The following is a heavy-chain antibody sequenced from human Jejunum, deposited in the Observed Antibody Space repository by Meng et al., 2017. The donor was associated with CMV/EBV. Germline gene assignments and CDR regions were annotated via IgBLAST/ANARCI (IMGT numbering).Heavy chain of an antibody. D-gene: IGHD3-16*01. J-gene: IGHJ4*02. V-gene: IGHV4-59*01. CDR1: GDSISGYY. CDR2: IDYSGPT. Sequence: VSGDSISGYYFNWIRQPPGKGLEWIGNIDYSGPTKYNPSLQSRVTISVDPSKGQFSLKLGSVSAADTALYYCARGWGTTSPWDYWGQGMLVTVSS. CDR3: ARGWGTTSPWDY.